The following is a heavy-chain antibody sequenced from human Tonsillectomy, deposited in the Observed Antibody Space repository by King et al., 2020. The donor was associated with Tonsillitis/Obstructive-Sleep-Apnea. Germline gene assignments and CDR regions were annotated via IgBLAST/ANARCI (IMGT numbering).Heavy chain of an antibody. J-gene: IGHJ6*03. CDR2: IFYSGAT. Sequence: LQLQESGPGLVKPSETLSLTCTVSGGSISSSSFYWAWIRQPPGKGLEWLGCIFYSGATYYNPSLKSRVTISVDPSRNQFSLSLRSVTAADTAIYYCARPDYYYYYMDVWGKGTTVTVSS. CDR1: GGSISSSSFY. V-gene: IGHV4-39*01. CDR3: ARPDYYYYYMDV.